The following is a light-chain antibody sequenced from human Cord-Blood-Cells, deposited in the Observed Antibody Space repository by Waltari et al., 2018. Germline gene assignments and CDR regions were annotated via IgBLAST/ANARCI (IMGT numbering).Light chain of an antibody. Sequence: QSALTQPASVSGSPGQSITISCTGTSRDGGSYNLVSWYQQHPGKAPELMIYEGSKRPSGVSNRFSGSKSGNTASLTISGLQAEDEADYYCCSYAGSSTWVFGGGTKLTVL. V-gene: IGLV2-23*01. CDR1: SRDGGSYNL. J-gene: IGLJ3*02. CDR3: CSYAGSSTWV. CDR2: EGS.